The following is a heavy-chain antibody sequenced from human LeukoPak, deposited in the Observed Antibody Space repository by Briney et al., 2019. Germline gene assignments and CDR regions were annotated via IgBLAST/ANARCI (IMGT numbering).Heavy chain of an antibody. CDR3: ARDRDSGSYGYFDY. V-gene: IGHV4-34*01. J-gene: IGHJ4*02. CDR1: GGSFSGYY. Sequence: PSETLSLTCAVYGGSFSGYYWSWIRQPPGKGLEWIGEIYHSGSTNYNPSLKSRVTISVDKSKNQFSLKLSSVTAADTAVYYCARDRDSGSYGYFDYWGQGTLVTVSS. CDR2: IYHSGST. D-gene: IGHD1-26*01.